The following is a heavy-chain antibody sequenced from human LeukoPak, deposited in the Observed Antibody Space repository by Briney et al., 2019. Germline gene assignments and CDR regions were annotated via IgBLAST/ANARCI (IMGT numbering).Heavy chain of an antibody. D-gene: IGHD5-18*01. CDR3: ARHMGLGYSYGYPYFDY. Sequence: PSETLSLTCTVSGVSISSYYWSWLRQPPGKGLEGMGYIYYSGSTNYNPSLRSRVTISVDTSKNQFSLKLSSVTAADTAVYYCARHMGLGYSYGYPYFDYWGQGTLVTVSS. V-gene: IGHV4-59*08. CDR1: GVSISSYY. CDR2: IYYSGST. J-gene: IGHJ4*02.